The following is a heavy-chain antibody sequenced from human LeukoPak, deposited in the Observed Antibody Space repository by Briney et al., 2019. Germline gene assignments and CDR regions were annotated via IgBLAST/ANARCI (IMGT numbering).Heavy chain of an antibody. V-gene: IGHV4-61*02. D-gene: IGHD6-19*01. Sequence: PSQTLSLTCTVSGGSISSGSYYWSWIRQPAGKGLEWIGRIYTSGSTNYNPSLKSRVTISVDTSKNQFSLKLSSVTAADTAVYYCARVGAGCSSGWYTGYWGQGTLVTVSS. CDR2: IYTSGST. J-gene: IGHJ4*02. CDR1: GGSISSGSYY. CDR3: ARVGAGCSSGWYTGY.